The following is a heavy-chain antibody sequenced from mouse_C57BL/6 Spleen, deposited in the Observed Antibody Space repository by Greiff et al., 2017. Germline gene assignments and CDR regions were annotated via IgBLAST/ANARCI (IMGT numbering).Heavy chain of an antibody. Sequence: QVQLQQSGPELVKPGASVKISCKASGYAFSSSWMNWVKQRPGKGLEWIGRIYPGDGDTNYNGKFKGKATLTADQSSSTAYMQLSSLTSEDSAVYFFSRSGYDYERDYYAMDYWGQGTSVTVSS. CDR2: IYPGDGDT. V-gene: IGHV1-82*01. CDR1: GYAFSSSW. CDR3: SRSGYDYERDYYAMDY. J-gene: IGHJ4*01. D-gene: IGHD2-4*01.